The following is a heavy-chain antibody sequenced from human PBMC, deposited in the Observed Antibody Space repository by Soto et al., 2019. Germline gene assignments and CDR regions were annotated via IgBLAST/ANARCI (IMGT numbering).Heavy chain of an antibody. Sequence: QITLKESGPTLVKPTQTLTLTCTFSGFSLSTTAVGVGWIRQPPGKALEWLALIYWNDDNQYSPSLKNRLTITRDTSRNHVVLTMTNMDPVDTCTYYCAHGSGWLFDYWGQGTLVTVSS. CDR3: AHGSGWLFDY. CDR1: GFSLSTTAVG. D-gene: IGHD6-19*01. V-gene: IGHV2-5*01. J-gene: IGHJ4*02. CDR2: IYWNDDN.